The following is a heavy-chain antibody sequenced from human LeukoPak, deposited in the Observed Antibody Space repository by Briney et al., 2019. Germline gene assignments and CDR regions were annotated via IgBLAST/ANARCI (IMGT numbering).Heavy chain of an antibody. J-gene: IGHJ4*02. V-gene: IGHV3-15*01. D-gene: IGHD3-16*02. CDR2: IKSKTDGGTT. CDR3: TTDRASFYDYVWGSYRTSDY. Sequence: PGGSLRLSCAASGFTSSNAWMSWVRQAPGKGLEWVGRIKSKTDGGTTDYAAPVKGRFTISRDDSKNTLYLQMNSLKTEDTAVYYCTTDRASFYDYVWGSYRTSDYWGQGTLVTVSS. CDR1: GFTSSNAW.